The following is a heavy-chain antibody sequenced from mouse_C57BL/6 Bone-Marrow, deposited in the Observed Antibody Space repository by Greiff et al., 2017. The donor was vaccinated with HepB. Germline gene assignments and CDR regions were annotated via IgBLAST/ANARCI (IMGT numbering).Heavy chain of an antibody. CDR2: IDPENVDT. D-gene: IGHD1-1*01. J-gene: IGHJ2*01. V-gene: IGHV14-4*01. CDR1: GFNIKDDY. CDR3: TTSTTVVATDFDY. Sequence: VQLQQSGAELVRPGASVKLSCTASGFNIKDDYMHWVKQRPEQGLEWIGWIDPENVDTEYASKFQGKATITADTSANTAYLQLSSLTSEDTAVYYCTTSTTVVATDFDYWGQGTTLTVSS.